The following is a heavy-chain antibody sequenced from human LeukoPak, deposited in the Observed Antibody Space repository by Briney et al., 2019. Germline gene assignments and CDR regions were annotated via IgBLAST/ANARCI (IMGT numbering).Heavy chain of an antibody. V-gene: IGHV3-30*18. CDR1: GFTFSSYG. D-gene: IGHD3-3*01. Sequence: GGSLRLSCAASGFTFSSYGVHWVRQAPGKGLEWVAVISYDGSNKYYADSVKGRFTISRDNSKNTLYLQMNSLRAEDTAVYYCAKGVDDYWGQGTLVTVSS. CDR3: AKGVDDY. CDR2: ISYDGSNK. J-gene: IGHJ4*02.